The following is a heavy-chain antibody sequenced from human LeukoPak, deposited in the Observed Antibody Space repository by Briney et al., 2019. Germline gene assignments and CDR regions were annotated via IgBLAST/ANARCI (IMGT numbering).Heavy chain of an antibody. CDR3: SASQVHGGFDI. V-gene: IGHV3-23*01. J-gene: IGHJ3*02. CDR2: IGGGGSPT. D-gene: IGHD3-10*01. Sequence: GGSLRLSCAASGFSFSSYAMNWVRLAPGRGLEWVSHIGGGGSPTFYSDSVRGRFTISRDNSKGTLYLQMNSLRVDDTAVYFCSASQVHGGFDIWGQGTMVTVSS. CDR1: GFSFSSYA.